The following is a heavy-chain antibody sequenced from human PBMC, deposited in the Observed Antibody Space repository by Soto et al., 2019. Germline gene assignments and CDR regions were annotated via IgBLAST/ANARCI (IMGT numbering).Heavy chain of an antibody. CDR2: INPSGGYT. D-gene: IGHD2-21*02. Sequence: ASVKVSCKASGDTFSSYYMNWVRQAPGQGLEWLGIINPSGGYTTYAQRFLGRVTMTSDTSTSTVHMELGSLTSEDTAVYYCARGGGIVVVTAPYEHWGQGTLVTVSS. V-gene: IGHV1-46*03. CDR3: ARGGGIVVVTAPYEH. CDR1: GDTFSSYY. J-gene: IGHJ4*02.